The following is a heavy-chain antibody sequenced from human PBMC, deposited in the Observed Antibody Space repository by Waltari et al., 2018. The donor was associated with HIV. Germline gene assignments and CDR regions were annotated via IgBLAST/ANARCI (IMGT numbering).Heavy chain of an antibody. CDR3: ARSNSSGRQGYYYYYGMDV. V-gene: IGHV1-69*12. CDR2: STRKGGEA. D-gene: IGHD6-19*01. Sequence: QVQLVQSGAEVKKPGSSVKVSCKASGGTFSSYAISWVRQAPGQGLEWMGGSTRKGGEANYAQKFQSRVTITADEATSTAYMERSSLRSEDTAVYYCARSNSSGRQGYYYYYGMDVWGQGTTVTVSS. J-gene: IGHJ6*02. CDR1: GGTFSSYA.